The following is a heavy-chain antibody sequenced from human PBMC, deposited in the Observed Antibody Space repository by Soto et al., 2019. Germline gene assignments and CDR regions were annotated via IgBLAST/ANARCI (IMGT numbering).Heavy chain of an antibody. CDR2: IIPIFGTA. Sequence: QVQLVQSGAEVKKPGSSVKVSCKASGGTFSSYAITCVRQAPGQGLEWMGGIIPIFGTANYAQKFQARVTIAADESTSTAYMELSGVRSEDTAVYYCARDRAPRSGYYPSWFDPWGQGTLVTVSS. CDR1: GGTFSSYA. V-gene: IGHV1-69*12. D-gene: IGHD3-22*01. J-gene: IGHJ5*02. CDR3: ARDRAPRSGYYPSWFDP.